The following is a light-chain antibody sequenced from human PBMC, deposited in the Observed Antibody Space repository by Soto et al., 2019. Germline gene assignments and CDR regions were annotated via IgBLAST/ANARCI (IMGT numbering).Light chain of an antibody. J-gene: IGKJ1*01. CDR1: QSVSRTY. Sequence: EIVLTQSPGTLSLSPGERATLSCRASQSVSRTYFAWFQQKTGQAPRHLIYGASSRATGIPDRFSGSGSGTDFTLTISRLEPEDFAVYYCQQYGSAPRTFGQGTKVEIK. V-gene: IGKV3-20*01. CDR2: GAS. CDR3: QQYGSAPRT.